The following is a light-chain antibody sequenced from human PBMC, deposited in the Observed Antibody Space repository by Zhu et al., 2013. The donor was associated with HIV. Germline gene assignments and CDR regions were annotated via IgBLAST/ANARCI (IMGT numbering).Light chain of an antibody. Sequence: DIQLTQSPSFLSASVGDRVTITCWASQGISSYLAWYQQKPGKAPKLLIYAASSLHSGVPSRFSGSGSGTDFTLTISSLQPEDFATYYCQQANSFPLTFGGGTKVRS. CDR1: QGISSY. J-gene: IGKJ4*01. CDR2: AAS. CDR3: QQANSFPLT. V-gene: IGKV1-9*01.